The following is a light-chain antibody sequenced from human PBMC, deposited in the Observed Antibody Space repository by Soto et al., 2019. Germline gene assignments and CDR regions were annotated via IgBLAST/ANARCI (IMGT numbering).Light chain of an antibody. CDR1: SSDVGGYNY. Sequence: QSALTQPASVSGSPGQSITISCTGTSSDVGGYNYVSWYQQHPGKAPKLMIYDVSNWPSGVSNRFSGSKSGNTASLTISGLQADDESEYYCTSYTSISTVVFGGGTQLTVL. CDR2: DVS. CDR3: TSYTSISTVV. J-gene: IGLJ2*01. V-gene: IGLV2-14*01.